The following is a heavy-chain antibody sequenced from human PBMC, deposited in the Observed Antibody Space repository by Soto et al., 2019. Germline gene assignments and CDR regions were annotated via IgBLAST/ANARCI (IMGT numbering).Heavy chain of an antibody. V-gene: IGHV3-23*01. Sequence: GGYLRLSCAASGFTCRNYAMNWVRQAPGKGLEWVSGISVSGGSTYYADSVKGRFTVSRDNSKNTVFLQMNSLRAEDTAVYFCAKGIYYYNRSGYRPFHFWGTGPLRTVS. CDR2: ISVSGGST. CDR3: AKGIYYYNRSGYRPFHF. CDR1: GFTCRNYA. D-gene: IGHD3-22*01. J-gene: IGHJ4*02.